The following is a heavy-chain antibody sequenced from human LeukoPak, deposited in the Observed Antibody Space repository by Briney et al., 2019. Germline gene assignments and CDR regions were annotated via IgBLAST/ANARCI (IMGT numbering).Heavy chain of an antibody. J-gene: IGHJ4*02. V-gene: IGHV1-8*01. CDR2: MNPNSGDA. CDR3: ARGRGSSGFDY. Sequence: ASVKVSCKASGYTFTNYEINWVRQATGQGLEWMGWMNPNSGDAAYAQKFQGRITMTRSTSISTAYMELSSLRSEDTAVYYCARGRGSSGFDYWGQGTLVTVSS. CDR1: GYTFTNYE. D-gene: IGHD6-19*01.